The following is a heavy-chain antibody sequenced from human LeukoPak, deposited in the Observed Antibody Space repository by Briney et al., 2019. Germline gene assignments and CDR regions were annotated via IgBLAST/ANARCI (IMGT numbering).Heavy chain of an antibody. J-gene: IGHJ4*02. CDR3: ARAHYLRLYFFDY. CDR1: GYTITDYY. Sequence: ASVRVSCKASGYTITDYYIHWVRQAPGQGLEWMGWINPNSGGTNYAQKFEGRVTMTTDTSINTGYVELSSLTSDDTAVYFCARAHYLRLYFFDYWGQGTLVTVSS. CDR2: INPNSGGT. D-gene: IGHD3-10*01. V-gene: IGHV1-2*02.